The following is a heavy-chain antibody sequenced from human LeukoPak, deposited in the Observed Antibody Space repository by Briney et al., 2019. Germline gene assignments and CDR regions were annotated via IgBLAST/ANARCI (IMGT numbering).Heavy chain of an antibody. J-gene: IGHJ2*01. V-gene: IGHV1-46*01. CDR2: INPSGGST. CDR3: ARITMVRGVIFDWYFDL. CDR1: GYTFTSYY. D-gene: IGHD3-10*01. Sequence: ASVKVSCKASGYTFTSYYMHWVRQAPGQGLEWMGIINPSGGSTSYAQKFQGRVTMTRDTSTSTVYMELSSLRSDDTAVYYCARITMVRGVIFDWYFDLWGRGTLVTVSS.